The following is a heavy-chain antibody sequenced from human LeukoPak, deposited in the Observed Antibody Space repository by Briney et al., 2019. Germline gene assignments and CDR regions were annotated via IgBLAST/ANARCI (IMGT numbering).Heavy chain of an antibody. Sequence: DFVQGRFTISRDNSHNSLYLQMDSLRTEDTALYYCVKTVGTAVAGSFDYWGQGTLVTVSS. J-gene: IGHJ4*02. V-gene: IGHV3-43*01. D-gene: IGHD6-19*01. CDR3: VKTVGTAVAGSFDY.